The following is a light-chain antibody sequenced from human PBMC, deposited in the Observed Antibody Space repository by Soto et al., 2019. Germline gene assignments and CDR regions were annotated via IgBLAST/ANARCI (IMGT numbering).Light chain of an antibody. CDR1: QGIYNY. V-gene: IGKV3-11*01. Sequence: EIVLTQSPATLSLSPGERATLSCRASQGIYNYLGWYQQKPGQVPRLLIYEVSERATGIPARFTGSGFGTDFTLTISSLETEDFAVYYCQQRSDWPITFGQGTRLEIK. CDR2: EVS. J-gene: IGKJ5*01. CDR3: QQRSDWPIT.